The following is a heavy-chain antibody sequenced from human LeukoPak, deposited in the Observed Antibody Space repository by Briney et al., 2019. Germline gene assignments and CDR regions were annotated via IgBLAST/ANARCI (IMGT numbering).Heavy chain of an antibody. V-gene: IGHV4-39*07. Sequence: SETLSLTCTVSGGSISSGGHYWGWIRQPPGKGLEWIGSIYHSGSTYYNPSLKSRVTISVDTSKNQFSLKLSSVTAADTAVYYCARVPGGVAAAGSFDYWGQGTLVTVSS. J-gene: IGHJ4*02. CDR2: IYHSGST. CDR3: ARVPGGVAAAGSFDY. CDR1: GGSISSGGHY. D-gene: IGHD6-13*01.